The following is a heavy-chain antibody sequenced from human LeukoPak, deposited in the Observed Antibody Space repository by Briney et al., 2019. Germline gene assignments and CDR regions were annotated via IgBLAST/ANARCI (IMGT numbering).Heavy chain of an antibody. J-gene: IGHJ4*02. D-gene: IGHD2-15*01. Sequence: GASVKVSCKASGYTFTSYDINWVRQATGQGLEWMGWMNPNSGNTGYAQKFQGRVTMTRNTSISTAYMELSSLRSEDTAVYYCARPSYCSGGSCYPGVDYWGQGTLVTVSS. V-gene: IGHV1-8*01. CDR3: ARPSYCSGGSCYPGVDY. CDR2: MNPNSGNT. CDR1: GYTFTSYD.